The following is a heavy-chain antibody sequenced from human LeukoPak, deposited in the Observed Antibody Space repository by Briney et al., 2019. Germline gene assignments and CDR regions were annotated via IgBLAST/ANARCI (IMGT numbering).Heavy chain of an antibody. CDR3: ARDRESSSWYRFDY. V-gene: IGHV3-7*01. CDR1: GFTFSSYW. J-gene: IGHJ4*02. D-gene: IGHD6-13*01. Sequence: GGSLRLSCAASGFTFSSYWMSWVRQAPGKGLEWVANIKQDGSEKYYVDSVKGRFTISRDNAKNSLYLQMNSLRAEDTAVYCCARDRESSSWYRFDYWAREPWSPSPQ. CDR2: IKQDGSEK.